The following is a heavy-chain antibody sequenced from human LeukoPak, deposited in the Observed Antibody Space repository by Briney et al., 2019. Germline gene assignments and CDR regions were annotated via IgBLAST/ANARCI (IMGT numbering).Heavy chain of an antibody. D-gene: IGHD6-19*01. J-gene: IGHJ4*02. CDR3: ARDRGGSSGWEFDY. CDR2: VYSGDNT. V-gene: IGHV3-53*01. CDR1: GFTVSDNY. Sequence: GGSLRLSCAASGFTVSDNYMSWVRQAPGKGLEWVSVVYSGDNTYYADSVKGRFTISRDNSKNTLYLQMNSLRAEDTAVYYCARDRGGSSGWEFDYWGQGTLVTVSS.